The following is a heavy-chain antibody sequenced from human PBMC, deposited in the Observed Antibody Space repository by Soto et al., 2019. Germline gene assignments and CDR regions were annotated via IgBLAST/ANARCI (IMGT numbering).Heavy chain of an antibody. CDR3: ARDRGRYCIGGTCPFDY. Sequence: VASVKVSCKASGYSFTIYGITWVRQAPGQGLEWMGWISTYDGNTNYAQNFQGRVSMARDTSTSTAYMELRSLRSDDTAVYYCARDRGRYCIGGTCPFDYWGQGTLVTVSS. CDR2: ISTYDGNT. CDR1: GYSFTIYG. D-gene: IGHD2-15*01. J-gene: IGHJ4*02. V-gene: IGHV1-18*01.